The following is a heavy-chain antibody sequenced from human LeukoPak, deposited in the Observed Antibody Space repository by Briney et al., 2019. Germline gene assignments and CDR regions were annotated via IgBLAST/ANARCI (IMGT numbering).Heavy chain of an antibody. CDR2: IKQDGSEK. CDR1: GFTFSSYW. CDR3: ATYNWEYEAGY. Sequence: SGGSLRLSCAASGFTFSSYWMSWVRQAPGKGLESVANIKQDGSEKYYVDSVKGRFTISRDNAKNTLYLQMNSLRAEDTAVYYCATYNWEYEAGYWGQGTLVTVSS. V-gene: IGHV3-7*01. J-gene: IGHJ4*02. D-gene: IGHD1-20*01.